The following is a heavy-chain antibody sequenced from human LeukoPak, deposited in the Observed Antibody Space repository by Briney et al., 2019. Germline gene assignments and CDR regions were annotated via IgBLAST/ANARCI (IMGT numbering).Heavy chain of an antibody. CDR3: ARETYDYVWGSYRPSTIDY. V-gene: IGHV3-48*01. D-gene: IGHD3-16*02. Sequence: GGSLRLSCAASGFTFSSYSMNWVRQAPGKGLEWVSYISSSSSTIYYADSVKGRFTISRDNAKNSLYLQMNSLRAEDTAVYYCARETYDYVWGSYRPSTIDYWGQGTLVTVSS. CDR1: GFTFSSYS. J-gene: IGHJ4*02. CDR2: ISSSSSTI.